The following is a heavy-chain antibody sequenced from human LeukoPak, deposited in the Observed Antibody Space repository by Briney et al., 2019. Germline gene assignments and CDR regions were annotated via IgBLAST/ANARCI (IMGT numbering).Heavy chain of an antibody. Sequence: GGSLRLSCAASGFTFNNYAMNWVRQAPGKGLEWVSHISPSGDSTYYADSVKGRFTISRDSSKNTLSLQMNSLRAEDTAVYYCAGAEYDRSLGFASWGQGTLVTVSS. D-gene: IGHD3-16*01. CDR3: AGAEYDRSLGFAS. CDR2: ISPSGDST. V-gene: IGHV3-23*01. J-gene: IGHJ4*02. CDR1: GFTFNNYA.